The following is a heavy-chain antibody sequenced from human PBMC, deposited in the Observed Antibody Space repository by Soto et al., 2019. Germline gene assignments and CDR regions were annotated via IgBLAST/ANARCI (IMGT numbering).Heavy chain of an antibody. D-gene: IGHD3-22*01. Sequence: PGGSLRLSCAASGVNFSSYAMNWVRQAPGKGLEWVSTISDTGGGTFYAGPVKGRFTISRDNSKNTLYLQMHSLRADDSAIYFCAVGRHKTSGSNTWFDPWGRGTLVTVSS. CDR3: AVGRHKTSGSNTWFDP. J-gene: IGHJ5*02. CDR2: ISDTGGGT. V-gene: IGHV3-23*01. CDR1: GVNFSSYA.